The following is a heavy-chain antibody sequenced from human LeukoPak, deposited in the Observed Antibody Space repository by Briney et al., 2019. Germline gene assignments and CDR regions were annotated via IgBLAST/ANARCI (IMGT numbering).Heavy chain of an antibody. CDR2: INPSGST. Sequence: SETLSLTCAVYGGSFSGYYWRWIRQPPGKGLEWIGEINPSGSTNYKPSLKRRVSIPVDTSNKQFSLKLSSVTAADTAVYYCARVSQGFDPWGQGTLVTVSS. CDR3: ARVSQGFDP. V-gene: IGHV4-34*01. CDR1: GGSFSGYY. J-gene: IGHJ5*02.